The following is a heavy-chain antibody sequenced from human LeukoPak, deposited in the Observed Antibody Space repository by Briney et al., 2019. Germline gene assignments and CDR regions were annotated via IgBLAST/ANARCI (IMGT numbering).Heavy chain of an antibody. CDR1: GGSISSRSYY. Sequence: SETLSLTCTVSGGSISSRSYYWGWIRQPPGKGLEWIGSIYYSGSSYNNPSLKSRVTISLDTSKNQFSLELISATAADTAVYYCARTARGSTRTWDYWGQGTLVTVSS. CDR3: ARTARGSTRTWDY. D-gene: IGHD3-10*01. J-gene: IGHJ4*02. CDR2: IYYSGSS. V-gene: IGHV4-39*07.